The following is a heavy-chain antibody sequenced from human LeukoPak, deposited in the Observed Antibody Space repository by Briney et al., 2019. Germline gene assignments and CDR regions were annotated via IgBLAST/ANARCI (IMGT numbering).Heavy chain of an antibody. CDR2: ISAYNGNT. D-gene: IGHD4-17*01. CDR3: ASTTTVTTGAYGFDY. Sequence: ASVKVSCKASGYTFTSYGISWVRQAPGQGLEWMGWISAYNGNTNYAQKLQGRVTMTTDTSTSTAYMELRSLRSDDTAVYYCASTTTVTTGAYGFDYWGRGTLVTVSS. J-gene: IGHJ4*02. V-gene: IGHV1-18*01. CDR1: GYTFTSYG.